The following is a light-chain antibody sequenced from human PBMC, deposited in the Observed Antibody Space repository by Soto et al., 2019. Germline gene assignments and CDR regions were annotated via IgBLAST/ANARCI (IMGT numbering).Light chain of an antibody. J-gene: IGLJ2*01. Sequence: QLVLTQSPSASASLGASVKLTCTLSSGHSNYAIAWHQQQPEKGPRYLMRLNSDGSHSKGDGISDRFSGSSSGAERYLTISSLQSEDEADYYCQTWGTGIQVFGGGTKLTVL. V-gene: IGLV4-69*01. CDR1: SGHSNYA. CDR3: QTWGTGIQV. CDR2: LNSDGSH.